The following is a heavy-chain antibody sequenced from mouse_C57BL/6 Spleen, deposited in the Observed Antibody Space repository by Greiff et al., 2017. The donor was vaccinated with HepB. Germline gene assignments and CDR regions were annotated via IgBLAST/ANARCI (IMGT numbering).Heavy chain of an antibody. J-gene: IGHJ2*01. CDR1: GFNIKDDY. CDR2: IDPENGDT. Sequence: EVQLQQSGAELVRPGASVKLSCTASGFNIKDDYMHWVKQRPEQGLEWIGWIDPENGDTEYASKFQGTATITADTSSNTAYLQLSSQTSEDTAVYYCTTDYYGSIYFDYWGQGTTLTVSS. V-gene: IGHV14-4*01. CDR3: TTDYYGSIYFDY. D-gene: IGHD1-1*01.